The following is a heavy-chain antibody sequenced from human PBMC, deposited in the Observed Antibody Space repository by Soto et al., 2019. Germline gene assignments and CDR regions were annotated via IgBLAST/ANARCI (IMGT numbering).Heavy chain of an antibody. CDR1: GYTFTSYY. CDR2: INPSGGST. J-gene: IGHJ4*02. V-gene: IGHV1-46*01. CDR3: ARDPVVGATGYFDY. Sequence: GASVKVSCKASGYTFTSYYIHWVRQAPGHGLEWMGIINPSGGSTSNAQKFQGRVTMTRYTSTSTVYMELSSLRSEDTVVYFCARDPVVGATGYFDYWGQGTLVTVSS. D-gene: IGHD1-26*01.